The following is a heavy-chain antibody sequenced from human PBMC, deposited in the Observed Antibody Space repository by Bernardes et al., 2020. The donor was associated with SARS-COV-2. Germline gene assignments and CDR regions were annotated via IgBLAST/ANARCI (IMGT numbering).Heavy chain of an antibody. D-gene: IGHD6-13*01. CDR2: INHSGST. Sequence: SETLSLTCAVYGGSFSGYYWSWIRQPPGKGLEWIGEINHSGSTNYNPSLKSRVTISVDTSKNQFSLKLSSVTAADTAVYYCARGPSTWYSSSSYYFDYWGQGTLVTVSS. CDR3: ARGPSTWYSSSSYYFDY. CDR1: GGSFSGYY. V-gene: IGHV4-34*01. J-gene: IGHJ4*02.